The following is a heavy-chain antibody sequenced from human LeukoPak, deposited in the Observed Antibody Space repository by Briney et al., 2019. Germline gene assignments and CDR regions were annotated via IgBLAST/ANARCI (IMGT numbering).Heavy chain of an antibody. CDR2: IKPDGSEK. D-gene: IGHD1-26*01. V-gene: IGHV3-7*01. CDR3: ARDTVGATDY. Sequence: GGSLRLSCAASGFTFSSYGMHWVRQVPGKGLEWVANIKPDGSEKYYVDSVKGRFTISRDNAKKSLYVQMNSLRVEDTALYYCARDTVGATDYWGQGTLVTVSS. J-gene: IGHJ4*02. CDR1: GFTFSSYG.